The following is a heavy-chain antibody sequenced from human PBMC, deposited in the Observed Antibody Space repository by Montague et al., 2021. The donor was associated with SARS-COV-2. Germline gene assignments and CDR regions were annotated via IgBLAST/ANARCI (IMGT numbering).Heavy chain of an antibody. CDR3: ARFAYRLLFNATYYGMDV. D-gene: IGHD2-2*01. CDR1: GDSISTDNW. J-gene: IGHJ6*02. V-gene: IGHV4-4*02. Sequence: SETLSLTCVVSGDSISTDNWWTWVRLPPGKGLEWVGEIYHTGSTKYKPSLKSRVSMSVDKSWNQFSLRLTSVTAADTAIYYCARFAYRLLFNATYYGMDVWGQGTTVTVSS. CDR2: IYHTGST.